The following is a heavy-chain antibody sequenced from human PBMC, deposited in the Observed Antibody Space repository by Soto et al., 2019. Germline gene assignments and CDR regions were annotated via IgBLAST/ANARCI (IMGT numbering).Heavy chain of an antibody. CDR2: IWYDWSNK. V-gene: IGHV3-33*01. D-gene: IGHD3-22*01. J-gene: IGHJ4*02. CDR1: GFSFSSYG. Sequence: QVQLVESGGCVVQPGRSVRLSCAASGFSFSSYGMHWVRQAPGKGLEGVAVIWYDWSNKYYAGSVKGRFTISRDNSKNKLYLQMNSLRAEDTAVYYCARRGTYYYDSSGSPLDYWGQGTLVTVSS. CDR3: ARRGTYYYDSSGSPLDY.